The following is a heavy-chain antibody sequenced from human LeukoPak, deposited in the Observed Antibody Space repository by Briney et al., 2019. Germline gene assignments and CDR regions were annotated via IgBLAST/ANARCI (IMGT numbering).Heavy chain of an antibody. CDR1: GGSISSGGYY. CDR2: IYHSGST. J-gene: IGHJ5*02. V-gene: IGHV4-30-2*01. CDR3: ARVVPAAPPDP. D-gene: IGHD2-2*01. Sequence: SQTLSLTCTVSGGSISSGGYYWSWIRQPPGKGLEWIGYIYHSGSTYYNPSLKSRVTISVDRSKNQFSLKLSSVTAADTAVYYCARVVPAAPPDPWGQGTLVTVSS.